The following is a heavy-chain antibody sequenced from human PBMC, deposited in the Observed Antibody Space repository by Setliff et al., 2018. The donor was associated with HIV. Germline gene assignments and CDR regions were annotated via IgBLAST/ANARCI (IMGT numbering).Heavy chain of an antibody. J-gene: IGHJ4*02. CDR2: ISYDGNNK. V-gene: IGHV3-30*04. CDR1: GFIFSSYE. CDR3: ARDWLDYRILDH. Sequence: GGSLRLSCVASGFIFSSYEMNWVRQAPGKGLEWVAIISYDGNNKYYADSVKGRFTISRDNSKNTLYLQMNSLRAEDTAVYYCARDWLDYRILDHWGQGTLVTVSS. D-gene: IGHD4-17*01.